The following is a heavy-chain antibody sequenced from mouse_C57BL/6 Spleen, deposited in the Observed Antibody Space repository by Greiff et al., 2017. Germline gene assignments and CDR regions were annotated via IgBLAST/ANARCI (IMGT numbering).Heavy chain of an antibody. D-gene: IGHD2-12*01. J-gene: IGHJ4*01. V-gene: IGHV14-2*01. CDR2: IDPEDGET. CDR3: VTYYSRAMDY. Sequence: EVQRVESGAELVKPGASVKLSCTASGFNIKDYYMHWVKQRPEQGLEWIGRIDPEDGETKYAPKFQGKATITADTSSNTAYLQLSSLTSEDTAVYYCVTYYSRAMDYWGQGTSVTVSS. CDR1: GFNIKDYY.